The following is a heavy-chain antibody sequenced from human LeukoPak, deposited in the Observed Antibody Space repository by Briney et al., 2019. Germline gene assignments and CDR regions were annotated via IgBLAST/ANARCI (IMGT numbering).Heavy chain of an antibody. CDR3: ARGPSGYHNT. J-gene: IGHJ4*02. CDR1: GFTFSSYS. Sequence: PGGSLRLSCAASGFTFSSYSMNWVRQAPGKGLEWVSSISSSSSYIYYADSVKGRFTISRDNAKNSLYLQMNSLRAEGTAVYYCARGPSGYHNTGGQGTLVTVSS. CDR2: ISSSSSYI. D-gene: IGHD5-12*01. V-gene: IGHV3-21*01.